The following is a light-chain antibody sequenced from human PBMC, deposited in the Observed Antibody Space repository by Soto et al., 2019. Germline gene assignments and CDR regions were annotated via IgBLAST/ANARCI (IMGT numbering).Light chain of an antibody. J-gene: IGLJ1*01. CDR3: QSYDSTLKTYV. V-gene: IGLV1-40*01. CDR2: INT. CDR1: SSSIGAGYD. Sequence: SALTQPPSVSGAPGQRVTISCAGGSSSIGAGYDVHWYQHIPGTAPKLLIYINTNRPSGVPDRFSGSRSGPSASLAITGLQAQDEAVYFCQSYDSTLKTYVFGSGTKLTVL.